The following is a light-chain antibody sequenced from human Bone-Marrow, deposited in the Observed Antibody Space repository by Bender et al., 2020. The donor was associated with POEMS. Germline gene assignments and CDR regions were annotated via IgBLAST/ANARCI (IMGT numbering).Light chain of an antibody. CDR2: TVN. J-gene: IGLJ2*01. V-gene: IGLV2-14*03. Sequence: QSALTQPASVSGSPGQSITISCTGTSNDIGRYDYVSWYQQHPGKAPKLIIYTVNTRPSGISSRFSASKSGNAASLTISGLQAEDEAVYYCGSYTSGNTLVVFGGGTTLTVL. CDR1: SNDIGRYDY. CDR3: GSYTSGNTLVV.